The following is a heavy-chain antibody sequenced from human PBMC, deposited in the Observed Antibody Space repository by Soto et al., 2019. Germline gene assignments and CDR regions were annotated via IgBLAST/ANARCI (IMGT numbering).Heavy chain of an antibody. D-gene: IGHD3-10*01. Sequence: SVKVSCKASGFTFTSSAVQWVRQARGQRLEWIGWIVVGSGNTNYAQKFQERVTITRDMSTSTAYMELSSLRSEDTAVYYCAADTLLWFGEVSWFDPWGQGTLVTVSS. CDR3: AADTLLWFGEVSWFDP. CDR2: IVVGSGNT. J-gene: IGHJ5*02. CDR1: GFTFTSSA. V-gene: IGHV1-58*01.